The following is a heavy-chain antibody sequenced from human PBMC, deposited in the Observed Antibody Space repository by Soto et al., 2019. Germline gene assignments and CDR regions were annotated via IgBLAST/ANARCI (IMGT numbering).Heavy chain of an antibody. CDR1: GFTVSSNY. V-gene: IGHV3-53*04. CDR2: IYSGGST. J-gene: IGHJ3*02. Sequence: EVQLVESGGGLVQPGGSLRLSCAASGFTVSSNYMSWVRQAPGKGLEWVSVIYSGGSTYYADSVKGRFTISRHNSKSTLYLQMNSLRAEDTAVYYCASPIYCSGGSCDPGDFDIGGQGTMVTVSS. D-gene: IGHD2-15*01. CDR3: ASPIYCSGGSCDPGDFDI.